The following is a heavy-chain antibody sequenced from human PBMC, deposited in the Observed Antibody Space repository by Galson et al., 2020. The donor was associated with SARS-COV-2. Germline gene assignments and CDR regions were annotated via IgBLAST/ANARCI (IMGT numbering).Heavy chain of an antibody. CDR1: GYTFTSYG. V-gene: IGHV1-18*01. D-gene: IGHD6-19*01. CDR3: ARDGRAVAGTVADY. CDR2: ISAYNGNT. J-gene: IGHJ4*01. Sequence: ASVKVSCKAFGYTFTSYGISWVRQAPGQGLEWMGWISAYNGNTNYAQKLQGRVTMTTDTSTSTAYMEVRSLRFDDTAVYYCARDGRAVAGTVADYWGQGTLVTVSS.